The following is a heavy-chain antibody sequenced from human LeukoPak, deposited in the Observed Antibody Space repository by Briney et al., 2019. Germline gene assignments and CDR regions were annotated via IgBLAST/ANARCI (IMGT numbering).Heavy chain of an antibody. J-gene: IGHJ4*02. D-gene: IGHD3-3*01. CDR2: LKQDGSEK. CDR1: GFTFSSYW. V-gene: IGHV3-7*04. Sequence: GGSLRLSCAASGFTFSSYWMSWVRQAPGKGLEWVANLKQDGSEKYYVDSVKGRFTISRDNAKNSLYLQMNSLRAEDTAVYYCARGGNYDFWSGYTHAFDYWGQGTLVTVSS. CDR3: ARGGNYDFWSGYTHAFDY.